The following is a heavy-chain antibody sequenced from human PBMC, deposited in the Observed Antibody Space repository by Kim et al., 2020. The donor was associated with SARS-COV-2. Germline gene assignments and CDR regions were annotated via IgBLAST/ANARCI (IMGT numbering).Heavy chain of an antibody. CDR1: GFTFSSYG. CDR2: IWYDGSNK. V-gene: IGHV3-33*06. CDR3: AKDGMDSSSWSYYYGMDV. J-gene: IGHJ6*02. D-gene: IGHD6-13*01. Sequence: GGSLRLSCAASGFTFSSYGMHWVRQAPGKGLEWVAVIWYDGSNKYYADSVKGRFTISRDNSKNTLYLQMNSLRAEDTAVYYCAKDGMDSSSWSYYYGMDVCGQGTTLTVSS.